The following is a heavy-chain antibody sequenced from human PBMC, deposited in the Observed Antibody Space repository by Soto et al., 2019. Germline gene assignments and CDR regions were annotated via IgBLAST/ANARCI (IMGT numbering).Heavy chain of an antibody. J-gene: IGHJ6*02. CDR1: GFTFSSYG. Sequence: GGSLRLSCAASGFTFSSYGMHWVRQAPGKGLEWVAVISYEGSNKYYADTVKGRFTISRDNSKNTLYLQMNILRAVDTAVYYCSNDISARRGLGYYYYYGMDVWGQGTTVTVSS. V-gene: IGHV3-30*18. D-gene: IGHD6-6*01. CDR3: SNDISARRGLGYYYYYGMDV. CDR2: ISYEGSNK.